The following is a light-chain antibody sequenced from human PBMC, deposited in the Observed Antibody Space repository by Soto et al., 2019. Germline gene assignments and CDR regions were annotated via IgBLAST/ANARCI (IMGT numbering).Light chain of an antibody. CDR3: QSHDSGLSGRV. V-gene: IGLV1-40*01. CDR1: SSNIGSPND. Sequence: QSVLTQPPSVSGAPGQRVTISCTGSSSNIGSPNDVHWYQQLPGTAPKLLIFENTNRPSGVPDRFSGSKSGTAASLAITGRQAEDGADYYCQSHDSGLSGRVFGGGTKLTVL. J-gene: IGLJ3*02. CDR2: ENT.